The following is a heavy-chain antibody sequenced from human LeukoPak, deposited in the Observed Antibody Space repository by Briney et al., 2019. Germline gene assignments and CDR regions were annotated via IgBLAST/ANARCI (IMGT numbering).Heavy chain of an antibody. Sequence: GGSLRLYCAASGFTFSSYWMSWVRQAPGKGLEWVANINQDGSEKYHVDSVKGRFTISRDNAKNSLYLQMSSLRAEDTAVYYCARGSGEFDYWGQATLVTVSS. J-gene: IGHJ4*02. CDR1: GFTFSSYW. V-gene: IGHV3-7*01. CDR2: INQDGSEK. CDR3: ARGSGEFDY. D-gene: IGHD3-10*01.